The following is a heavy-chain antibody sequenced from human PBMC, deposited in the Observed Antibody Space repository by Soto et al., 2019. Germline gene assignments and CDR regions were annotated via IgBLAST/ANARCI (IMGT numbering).Heavy chain of an antibody. CDR3: VRGSSGWSY. Sequence: LRLSCAASGFTFDDYAMHWVRQAPGKGLEWVSGISWNSGSIDYADSVKGRFTISRDNAKNSLYLQMNSLRGEDTALYYCVRGSSGWSYWGQGTLVTVSS. V-gene: IGHV3-9*01. CDR2: ISWNSGSI. J-gene: IGHJ4*02. D-gene: IGHD6-19*01. CDR1: GFTFDDYA.